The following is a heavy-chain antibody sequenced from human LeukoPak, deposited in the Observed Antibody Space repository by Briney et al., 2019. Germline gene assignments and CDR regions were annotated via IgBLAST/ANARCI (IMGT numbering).Heavy chain of an antibody. D-gene: IGHD4-17*01. CDR1: GYTFTGYY. CDR2: INPNSGGT. V-gene: IGHV1-2*06. CDR3: ARWRDYDQMFGY. Sequence: ASVKVSCKASGYTFTGYYMHWVRQAPGQGLEWMGRINPNSGGTNYAQKFQGRVTMTRDTSISTAYMELSRLRSDDTAVYYCARWRDYDQMFGYWGQGTLVTVSS. J-gene: IGHJ4*02.